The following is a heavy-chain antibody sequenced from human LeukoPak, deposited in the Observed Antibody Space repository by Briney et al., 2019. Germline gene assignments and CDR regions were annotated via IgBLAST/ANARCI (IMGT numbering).Heavy chain of an antibody. CDR2: ISYDGTNK. J-gene: IGHJ6*02. Sequence: AGGSLRLSCAASGFTFSNYGIHWVRQAPGKGLEWVAVISYDGTNKYYADSVKGRFAISRDNAKNTLYLQMNSLRAEDTAVYYCAREGKNYGDYDYGMDVWGQGTTVTVSS. CDR3: AREGKNYGDYDYGMDV. V-gene: IGHV3-30*03. CDR1: GFTFSNYG. D-gene: IGHD4-17*01.